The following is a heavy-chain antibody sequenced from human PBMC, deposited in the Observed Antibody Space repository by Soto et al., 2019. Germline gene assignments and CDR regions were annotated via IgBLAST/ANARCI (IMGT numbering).Heavy chain of an antibody. D-gene: IGHD3-22*01. Sequence: GGSLRLSCAASGFTVITNYMNWVRQAPGKGLEWVSVLYSGGTTIYADSVKGRFTISRDISKNTLYLQMNSLRAEDTAVYYCARYYDSSGLTMGAFDIWGQGTMVTVSS. J-gene: IGHJ3*02. CDR2: LYSGGTT. V-gene: IGHV3-53*01. CDR3: ARYYDSSGLTMGAFDI. CDR1: GFTVITNY.